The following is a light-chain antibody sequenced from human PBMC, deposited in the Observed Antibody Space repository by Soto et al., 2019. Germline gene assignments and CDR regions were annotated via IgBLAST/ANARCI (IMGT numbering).Light chain of an antibody. Sequence: EVVLTQSPGTLSLSPGERATLSCRTSQTVSSSFLAWYQQTPGQAPRLLIYDASIRATDIPDRFSGSGSGTDFILTISSLQPEDFATYYCQQSYSTPRDFGQGTRLE. CDR3: QQSYSTPRD. J-gene: IGKJ5*01. CDR1: QTVSSSF. V-gene: IGKV3D-20*02. CDR2: DAS.